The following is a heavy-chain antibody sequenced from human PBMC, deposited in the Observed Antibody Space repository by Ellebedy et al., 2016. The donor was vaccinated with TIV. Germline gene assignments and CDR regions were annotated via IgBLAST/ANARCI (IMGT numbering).Heavy chain of an antibody. V-gene: IGHV3-30*03. D-gene: IGHD3-16*01. CDR1: GFTFRDFG. Sequence: GESLKISCVTSGFTFRDFGIPWVRQAPGKGLEWVAVISYDGLNKFYAESVKGRFTISRDNSMKTVFLQMDSLRPEDTAVYYCARDYASGWGQGTLVTVSS. CDR2: ISYDGLNK. CDR3: ARDYASG. J-gene: IGHJ4*02.